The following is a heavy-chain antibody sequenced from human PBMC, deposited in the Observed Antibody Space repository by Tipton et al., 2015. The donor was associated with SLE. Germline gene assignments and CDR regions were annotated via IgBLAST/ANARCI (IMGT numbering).Heavy chain of an antibody. V-gene: IGHV3-7*01. CDR1: GFTFSSYW. CDR3: ARVRVRIREQLVYYFDY. D-gene: IGHD6-6*01. Sequence: GSLRLSCAASGFTFSSYWMTWVRPAPGKGLEWVATIKQDGSEKYYVDSMKGRFTISRDNAKNSLYLQMNSLRAEDTAVYYCARVRVRIREQLVYYFDYWGQGTLVTVSS. CDR2: IKQDGSEK. J-gene: IGHJ4*02.